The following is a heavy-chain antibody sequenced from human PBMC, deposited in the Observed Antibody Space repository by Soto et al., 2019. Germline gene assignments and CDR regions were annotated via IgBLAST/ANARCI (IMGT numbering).Heavy chain of an antibody. CDR1: GGSISSSSYY. CDR3: AGGDYYHSSGYYFYYYTMDV. CDR2: VYYGGST. D-gene: IGHD3-22*01. J-gene: IGHJ6*02. Sequence: PSETLFLTCTVSGGSISSSSYYWGWIRQPPGKGLEWIGNVYYGGSTYYNPSLKSRVTISVETSKSQFSLKLSSVTAADTAVYYCAGGDYYHSSGYYFYYYTMDVWGQGTTVTVS. V-gene: IGHV4-39*01.